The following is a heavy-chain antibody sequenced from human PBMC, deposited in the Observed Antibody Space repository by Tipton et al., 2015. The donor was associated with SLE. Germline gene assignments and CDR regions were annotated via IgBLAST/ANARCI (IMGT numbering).Heavy chain of an antibody. V-gene: IGHV3-30-3*01. CDR1: GFTFSGYA. CDR2: ISYDGSNK. D-gene: IGHD6-6*01. J-gene: IGHJ3*02. CDR3: ARSSLDAFDI. Sequence: RSLRLSCAASGFTFSGYALHWVRQAPGKGLEWVAVISYDGSNKYYADSVKGRFTISRDNSKNTLYLQMNSLRAEDTAVYYCARSSLDAFDIWGQGTMVTVSS.